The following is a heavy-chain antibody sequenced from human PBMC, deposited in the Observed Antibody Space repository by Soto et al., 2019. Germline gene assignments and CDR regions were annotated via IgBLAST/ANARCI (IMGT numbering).Heavy chain of an antibody. CDR1: GYSIRSGYF. J-gene: IGHJ6*02. Sequence: SETLSLTCAVSGYSIRSGYFWGWIRQPPGKGLEWIGSMYHSGITYYNLSLKSRVTISVDTSKNQLSLKLGSATAADTAVYYCARSLYSTSAQLYYGMDVWGQGTTVTVSS. CDR3: ARSLYSTSAQLYYGMDV. CDR2: MYHSGIT. D-gene: IGHD6-6*01. V-gene: IGHV4-38-2*01.